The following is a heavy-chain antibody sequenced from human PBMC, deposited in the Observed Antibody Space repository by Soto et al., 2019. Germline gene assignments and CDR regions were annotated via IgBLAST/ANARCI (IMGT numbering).Heavy chain of an antibody. V-gene: IGHV4-59*01. CDR1: GGSISSYY. CDR2: IYYSGST. CDR3: ARGGVQYRNYYYYYYMDV. J-gene: IGHJ6*03. D-gene: IGHD4-4*01. Sequence: TSETLSLTCTVSGGSISSYYWSWIRQPPGKGLEWIGYIYYSGSTNYNPSLKSRVTISVDTSKNQFSLKLSSVTAADTAVYYCARGGVQYRNYYYYYYMDVWGKGTTVTVSS.